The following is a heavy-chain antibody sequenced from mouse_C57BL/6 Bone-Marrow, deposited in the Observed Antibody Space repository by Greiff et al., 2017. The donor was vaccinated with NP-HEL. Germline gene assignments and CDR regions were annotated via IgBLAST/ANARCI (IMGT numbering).Heavy chain of an antibody. V-gene: IGHV1-81*01. CDR2: IYPRSGNT. Sequence: VQRVESGAELARPGASVKLSCKASGYTFTSYGISWVKQRTGQGLEWIGEIYPRSGNTYYNEKFKGKATLTADKSSSTAYMELRSLTSEDSAVYFCARWNFTTVAYWYFDVWGTGTTVTVSS. CDR1: GYTFTSYG. D-gene: IGHD1-1*01. J-gene: IGHJ1*03. CDR3: ARWNFTTVAYWYFDV.